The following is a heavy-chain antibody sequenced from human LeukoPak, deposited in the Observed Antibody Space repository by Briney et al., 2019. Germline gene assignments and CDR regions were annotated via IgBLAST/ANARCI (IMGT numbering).Heavy chain of an antibody. CDR2: TNSGGTT. J-gene: IGHJ4*02. CDR3: ARGEGGIAVAGTDTGPFDY. D-gene: IGHD6-19*01. V-gene: IGHV3-66*01. CDR1: GFTVSSNY. Sequence: PGGSLRLSRVASGFTVSSNYMTWVRQAPGKGLEWVSFTNSGGTTYYADSVKGRFTISRDNAKNTLYLQMNSLRAEDTAVYYCARGEGGIAVAGTDTGPFDYWGQGTLVTVSS.